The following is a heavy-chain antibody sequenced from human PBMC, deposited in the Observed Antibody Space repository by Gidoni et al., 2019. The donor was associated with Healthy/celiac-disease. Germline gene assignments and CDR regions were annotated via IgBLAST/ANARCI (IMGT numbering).Heavy chain of an antibody. D-gene: IGHD3-10*01. J-gene: IGHJ4*02. CDR3: ARGEYYYGSGSYFYYFDY. V-gene: IGHV3-30*01. Sequence: QVQLVEYGGGVVQPGRSLRLPCAASGFPFSSSAMHWVRQAPGKGLEWVAVISYDGSNKDYADSVKGRFTISRDNSKNTLYLQMNSLRAEDTAVYYCARGEYYYGSGSYFYYFDYWGQGTLVTVSS. CDR2: ISYDGSNK. CDR1: GFPFSSSA.